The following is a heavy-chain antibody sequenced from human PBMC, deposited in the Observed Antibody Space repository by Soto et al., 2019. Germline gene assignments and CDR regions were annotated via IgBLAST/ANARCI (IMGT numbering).Heavy chain of an antibody. J-gene: IGHJ5*02. V-gene: IGHV1-3*01. CDR3: ARALIHSANYFDP. CDR1: GDTFTIYA. D-gene: IGHD1-26*01. CDR2: INPGNSDT. Sequence: VASVKVSCKACGDTFTIYAMHWVRQAPGQGLEWMGRINPGNSDTKYSQKFQGRVTISSDTSANTAYMELSSLRSEDTAIYYCARALIHSANYFDPWGQGTLVTVSS.